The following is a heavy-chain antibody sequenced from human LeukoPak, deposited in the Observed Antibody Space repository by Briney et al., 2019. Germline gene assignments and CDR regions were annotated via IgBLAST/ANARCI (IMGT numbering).Heavy chain of an antibody. J-gene: IGHJ4*02. D-gene: IGHD3-3*01. CDR2: ISGSGGST. CDR1: GFTFSSYA. Sequence: GGSLRLSCAASGFTFSSYAMSWVRQAPGKGLEWVSAISGSGGSTYYADSVKGRFTISRDNSKNTLYLQMNSLRAEDTAVYYCAKDQGYYDLWSGFDYWGQGTLVTVSS. CDR3: AKDQGYYDLWSGFDY. V-gene: IGHV3-23*01.